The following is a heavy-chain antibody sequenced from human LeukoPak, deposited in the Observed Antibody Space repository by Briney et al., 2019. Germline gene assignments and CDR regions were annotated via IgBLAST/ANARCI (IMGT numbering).Heavy chain of an antibody. CDR2: IVPMYGTA. Sequence: SAVQVSCQACRGIFSSYAISWVRQAPGQAREWMAGIVPMYGTANYAQKFQGRVTITTDESTNTAYMELSILRSEDTAVYYFARDRDGYNYGFDFWGQGTLVAVSS. D-gene: IGHD5-24*01. CDR1: RGIFSSYA. CDR3: ARDRDGYNYGFDF. V-gene: IGHV1-69*05. J-gene: IGHJ4*02.